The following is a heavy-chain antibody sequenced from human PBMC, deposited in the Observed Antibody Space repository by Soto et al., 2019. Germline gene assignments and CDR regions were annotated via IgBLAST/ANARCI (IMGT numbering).Heavy chain of an antibody. V-gene: IGHV1-18*01. D-gene: IGHD2-2*01. CDR3: ARVSVVPAQYYYYYYMDV. Sequence: ASVKVSCKASGYTFTSYGISWVRQAPGQGLEWMGWISAYNDNTNYAQKLQGRVTMTTDTSTSTAYMELRSLRSDDTAVYYCARVSVVPAQYYYYYYMDVWGKGTTVTVSS. J-gene: IGHJ6*03. CDR1: GYTFTSYG. CDR2: ISAYNDNT.